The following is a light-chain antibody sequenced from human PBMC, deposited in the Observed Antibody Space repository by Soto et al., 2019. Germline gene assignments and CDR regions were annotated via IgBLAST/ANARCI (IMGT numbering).Light chain of an antibody. CDR1: GSNIGAGYD. V-gene: IGLV1-40*01. CDR2: GNN. CDR3: CSHAGINNFWV. Sequence: QSVLTQPPSVSGAPGQRVTISCTGSGSNIGAGYDVHWYQQLPGTAPKLLIYGNNNRPSGIPDRFSGSKSGTSASLAITGLQADDEAEYFCCSHAGINNFWVFGGGTQLTVL. J-gene: IGLJ3*02.